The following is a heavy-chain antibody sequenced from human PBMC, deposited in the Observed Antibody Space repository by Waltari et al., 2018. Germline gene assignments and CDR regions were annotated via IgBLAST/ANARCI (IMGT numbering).Heavy chain of an antibody. Sequence: QVQLVQSGAEVKKPGSSVKVSCKASGGTFRSYAIRWVRQAPGQGLEWMGGIIPIFGTANYAQKFQGRVTITADESTSTAHMELSSLRSEDTAVYYCARVLASWGYDIWGQGTMVTVSS. CDR3: ARVLASWGYDI. D-gene: IGHD2-8*02. J-gene: IGHJ3*02. CDR1: GGTFRSYA. CDR2: IIPIFGTA. V-gene: IGHV1-69*01.